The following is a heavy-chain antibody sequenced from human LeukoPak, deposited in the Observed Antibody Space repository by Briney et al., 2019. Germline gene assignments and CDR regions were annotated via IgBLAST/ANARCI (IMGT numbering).Heavy chain of an antibody. Sequence: ASVKVSCKASGYTFTGYYMHWVRQAPGQGLEWMGWINPNSGGTNYAQKFQGRVTITRNTSISTAFMELRSLRSEDTAVYYCARGRGIAAAGIDWMENWFDPWGQGTLVTVSS. CDR1: GYTFTGYY. V-gene: IGHV1-2*02. J-gene: IGHJ5*02. CDR2: INPNSGGT. CDR3: ARGRGIAAAGIDWMENWFDP. D-gene: IGHD6-13*01.